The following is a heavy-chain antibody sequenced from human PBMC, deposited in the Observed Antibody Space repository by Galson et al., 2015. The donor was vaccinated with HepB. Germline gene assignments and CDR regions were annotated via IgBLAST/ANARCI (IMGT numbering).Heavy chain of an antibody. D-gene: IGHD4-17*01. J-gene: IGHJ4*02. CDR3: ARDNTVTTRIGVFDY. Sequence: SLRLSCAASGFTFRSYSMNWVRQAPGKGLEWVSSISSSSSYIYYADSVKGRFTISRDNAKNSLYLQMNSLRAEDTAVYYCARDNTVTTRIGVFDYWGQGTLVTVSS. CDR1: GFTFRSYS. CDR2: ISSSSSYI. V-gene: IGHV3-21*01.